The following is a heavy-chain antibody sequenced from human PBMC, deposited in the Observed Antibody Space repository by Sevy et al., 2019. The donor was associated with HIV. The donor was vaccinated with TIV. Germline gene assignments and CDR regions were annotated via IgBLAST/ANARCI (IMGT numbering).Heavy chain of an antibody. J-gene: IGHJ6*03. D-gene: IGHD3-16*01. V-gene: IGHV4-4*07. CDR3: GGGGERSGGVSESESAFVRMDV. CDR2: MFGSGST. Sequence: SETLSLTCSVSGETISGYHWSWLRQPAGKGLEWIGHMFGSGSTHLNPSLKTRVTMSVDRSENRFSLKLTYVTAADTAVYYCGGGGERSGGVSESESAFVRMDVWGTGTTVTVSS. CDR1: GETISGYH.